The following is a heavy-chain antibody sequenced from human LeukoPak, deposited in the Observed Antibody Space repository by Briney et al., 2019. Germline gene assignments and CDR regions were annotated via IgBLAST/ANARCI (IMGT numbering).Heavy chain of an antibody. V-gene: IGHV4-59*11. CDR3: ASPGVTGNYYYYMDV. J-gene: IGHJ6*03. CDR2: TSYGGST. Sequence: SETLSLTCIVSGGSISSHYWTWIRQSAGKGLEWIGYTSYGGSTNYNPSPKSRVTISVDTSKNQFSLKLTSVTAADTAVYYCASPGVTGNYYYYMDVWGKGTTVTVSS. CDR1: GGSISSHY. D-gene: IGHD2-21*02.